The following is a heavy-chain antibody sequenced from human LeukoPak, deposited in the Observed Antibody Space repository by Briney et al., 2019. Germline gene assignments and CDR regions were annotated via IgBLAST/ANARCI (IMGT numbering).Heavy chain of an antibody. CDR2: ISGYIWNT. D-gene: IGHD6-13*01. V-gene: IGHV1-18*01. CDR3: SRYRSDGYFDY. J-gene: IGHJ4*02. Sequence: ASVKVSCEGSGHTFSTYGSSWVRQAPGQGLEWVGWISGYIWNTNDAQKVHGRVTMTADKGTSTAYMKLRSLRADHTAGYHCSRYRSDGYFDYWGQGTLVTVSS. CDR1: GHTFSTYG.